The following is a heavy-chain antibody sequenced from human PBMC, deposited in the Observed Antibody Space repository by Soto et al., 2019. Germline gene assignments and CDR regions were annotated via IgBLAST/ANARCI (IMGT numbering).Heavy chain of an antibody. J-gene: IGHJ4*02. D-gene: IGHD2-15*01. CDR1: GFTFSSYA. Sequence: GGSLRLSCAASGFTFSSYAMSWVRQAPGKGLEWVSAISGSGGSTYYPDSVKGRFTISRDNSKNTLYLQMNSLRAEETAVYYCAKDGGNIVVVVAATRLDYWGQGTLVTVSS. CDR2: ISGSGGST. V-gene: IGHV3-23*01. CDR3: AKDGGNIVVVVAATRLDY.